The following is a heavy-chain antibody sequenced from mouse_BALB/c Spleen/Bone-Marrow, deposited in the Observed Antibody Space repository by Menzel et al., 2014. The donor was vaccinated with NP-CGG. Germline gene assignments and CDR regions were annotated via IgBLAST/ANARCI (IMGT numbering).Heavy chain of an antibody. CDR2: TYPSDNYT. J-gene: IGHJ2*01. Sequence: VQLQQSGAELVRPGASVKLSCKTSGYTFTSYWINWVKQRPGQGLEWIGSTYPSDNYTNYNQKFKDKATLTVDISSTTAYMQLSSPTSEDSAVYYCTRTYEYFDYWGQGTTLTVSS. D-gene: IGHD2-3*01. CDR1: GYTFTSYW. V-gene: IGHV1-69*02. CDR3: TRTYEYFDY.